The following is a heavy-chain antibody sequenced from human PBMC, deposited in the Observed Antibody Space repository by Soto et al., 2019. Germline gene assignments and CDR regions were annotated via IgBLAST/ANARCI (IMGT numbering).Heavy chain of an antibody. V-gene: IGHV3-23*01. CDR2: ISGSGGST. CDR1: GFTFSSYA. CDR3: AKDQYSSSWNWFDP. D-gene: IGHD6-13*01. Sequence: GGSLRLYCAASGFTFSSYAMSWVRQAPGKGLEWVSAISGSGGSTYYADSVKGRFTISRDNSKNTLYLQMNSLRAEDTAVYYCAKDQYSSSWNWFDPSGQGTQVTVSS. J-gene: IGHJ5*02.